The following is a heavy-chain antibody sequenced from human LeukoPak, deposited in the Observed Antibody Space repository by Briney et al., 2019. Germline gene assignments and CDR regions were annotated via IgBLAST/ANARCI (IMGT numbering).Heavy chain of an antibody. D-gene: IGHD3-10*01. CDR2: INDPGSWT. CDR3: ARGMFYYGSGRDAGDY. CDR1: GFTLSSYG. V-gene: IGHV3-74*01. J-gene: IGHJ4*02. Sequence: GGSLRLSCAASGFTLSSYGVHWVRQAPGEGLVWVSRINDPGSWTFYEDSVRGRFTISRDNAKNSLYLQMNSLRAEDTAVYYCARGMFYYGSGRDAGDYWGQGTLVTVSS.